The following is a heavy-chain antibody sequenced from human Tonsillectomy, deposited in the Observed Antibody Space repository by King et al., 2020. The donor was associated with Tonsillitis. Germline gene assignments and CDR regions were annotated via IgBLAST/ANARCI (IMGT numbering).Heavy chain of an antibody. Sequence: VQLVESGGDVVQPGRSLRLSCAASEFTFSSFAMHWVRQAPGKGLEWVAGIPYDGSNKYYADSVKGRFTISRDNSKNTLYLQMNSLRAEDTAVYYCTSVIDYWGQGTLVTV. V-gene: IGHV3-30*04. J-gene: IGHJ4*02. CDR1: EFTFSSFA. CDR2: IPYDGSNK. CDR3: TSVIDY.